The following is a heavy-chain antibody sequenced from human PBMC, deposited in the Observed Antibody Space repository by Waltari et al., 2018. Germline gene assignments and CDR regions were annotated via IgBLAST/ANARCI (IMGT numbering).Heavy chain of an antibody. V-gene: IGHV4-38-2*01. J-gene: IGHJ4*02. Sequence: QVQLQESGPGLVRPSEILSLTCGVSGYSISRGYYWGWFRQPPGKGLGWVGMIYRRGTTSYNPTLESRVTMSVETSKNQFSLKMSPVTAADTAVYYCTRRYTRRDYSPFDFWGQGTLVTVSS. D-gene: IGHD4-4*01. CDR1: GYSISRGYY. CDR3: TRRYTRRDYSPFDF. CDR2: IYRRGTT.